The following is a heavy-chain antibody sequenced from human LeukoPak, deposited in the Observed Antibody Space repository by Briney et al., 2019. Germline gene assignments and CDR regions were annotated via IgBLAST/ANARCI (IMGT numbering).Heavy chain of an antibody. V-gene: IGHV3-74*01. D-gene: IGHD5-18*01. CDR2: INSDGSIT. Sequence: GGSLRLSCAASGFTSSSYALNWVRQAPGKGLVWVSHINSDGSITSYADSVKGRFTISRDNAKNTLYLQMNSLRAEDTAVYYCARDAVDTANAVWGQGTTVTVSS. J-gene: IGHJ6*02. CDR1: GFTSSSYA. CDR3: ARDAVDTANAV.